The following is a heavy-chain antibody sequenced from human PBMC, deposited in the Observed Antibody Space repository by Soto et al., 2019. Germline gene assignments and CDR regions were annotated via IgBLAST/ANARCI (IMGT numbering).Heavy chain of an antibody. CDR1: GYTFTSYG. D-gene: IGHD4-17*01. Sequence: QVQLVQSGAEVKKPGASVKVSCKASGYTFTSYGISWVRQAPGQGLEWMGWISAYNGNTNYAQKFQATVTMTTDTPTSTAYMGLRSLRSDDTAVYYCASGTTVETGSYWGQGTLVTVSS. J-gene: IGHJ4*02. V-gene: IGHV1-18*01. CDR3: ASGTTVETGSY. CDR2: ISAYNGNT.